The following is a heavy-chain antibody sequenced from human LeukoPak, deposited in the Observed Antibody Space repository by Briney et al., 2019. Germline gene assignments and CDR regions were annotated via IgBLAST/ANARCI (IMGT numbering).Heavy chain of an antibody. J-gene: IGHJ4*02. CDR1: GFTFSIYA. D-gene: IGHD3-22*01. CDR3: AKALGSGYGEYYFDY. Sequence: GGSLRLSCATSGFTFSIYAMTWVRQAPGKGLEWVSAISGSGGSTNYADSVKGRFTISRDNSKNTLFLQMNRLRAEDTAVYYCAKALGSGYGEYYFDYWGQGTLVTVSS. CDR2: ISGSGGST. V-gene: IGHV3-23*01.